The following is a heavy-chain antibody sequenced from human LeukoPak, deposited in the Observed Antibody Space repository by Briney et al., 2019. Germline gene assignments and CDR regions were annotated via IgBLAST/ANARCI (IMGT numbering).Heavy chain of an antibody. CDR1: SGSISSSSYY. Sequence: PSETLSLTCTVSSGSISSSSYYWGWIRQPPGKGLEWIGSIYYSGSTYYNPSLKSRVTISVDTSKNHFSLKLSSVTVADTAVYYCARHSGTYPFDYWGQGTLVTVSS. V-gene: IGHV4-39*01. CDR3: ARHSGTYPFDY. D-gene: IGHD1-26*01. CDR2: IYYSGST. J-gene: IGHJ4*02.